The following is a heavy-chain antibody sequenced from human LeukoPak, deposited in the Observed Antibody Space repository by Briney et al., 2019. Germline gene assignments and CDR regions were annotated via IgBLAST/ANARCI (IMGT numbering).Heavy chain of an antibody. V-gene: IGHV3-7*01. CDR2: IKQDGSQK. Sequence: PGGSLRLSCAASGFTFSDYWMNWVRQAPGKGLEWVANIKQDGSQKYYVDSVKGRFTISRDNAKNSLYLQMDDLRAEDTAVYYCARDDPDYWGQGTLVTVSS. J-gene: IGHJ4*02. CDR3: ARDDPDY. CDR1: GFTFSDYW.